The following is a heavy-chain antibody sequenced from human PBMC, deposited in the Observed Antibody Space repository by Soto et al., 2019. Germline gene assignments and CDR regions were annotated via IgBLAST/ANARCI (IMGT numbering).Heavy chain of an antibody. Sequence: SVKVSCKASGFTFTSSAVQWVRQARGQRLEWIGWIVVGSGNTNYAQKFQERVTITRDMSTSTAYMELSSLRSEDTAVYYCAAGAYYDILTGCYMTYYGMDVWGQGTTVTVSS. J-gene: IGHJ6*02. D-gene: IGHD3-9*01. CDR2: IVVGSGNT. CDR1: GFTFTSSA. V-gene: IGHV1-58*01. CDR3: AAGAYYDILTGCYMTYYGMDV.